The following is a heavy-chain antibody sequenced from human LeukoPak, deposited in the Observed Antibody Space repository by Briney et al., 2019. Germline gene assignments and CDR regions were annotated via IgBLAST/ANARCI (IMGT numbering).Heavy chain of an antibody. CDR2: VSYDGSNK. V-gene: IGHV3-30*18. J-gene: IGHJ6*02. Sequence: PGGSLRLSCAASGFTFSSYGMHWVRQAPGKGLEWVAVVSYDGSNKYYADSVKGRFTISRDNSKNTLYLQMSSLRAEDTAVYYCAKDHCSGGGCYYDYYDMDVWGQGTTVTVS. D-gene: IGHD2-15*01. CDR1: GFTFSSYG. CDR3: AKDHCSGGGCYYDYYDMDV.